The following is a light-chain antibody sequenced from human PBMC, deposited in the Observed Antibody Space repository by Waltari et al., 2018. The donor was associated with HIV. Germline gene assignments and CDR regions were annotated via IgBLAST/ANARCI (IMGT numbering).Light chain of an antibody. CDR3: CSYAGSSTFPYV. V-gene: IGLV2-11*01. CDR1: SNDVGGYNY. J-gene: IGLJ1*01. Sequence: QSALTQPRSVSGSPGQSVTISCTGTSNDVGGYNYVSWYQQHPGKAPKLMIYDVTKRPSGVPDRFSGSKSGNTASLTISGLRAEDEADYYCCSYAGSSTFPYVFGTGTKVTVL. CDR2: DVT.